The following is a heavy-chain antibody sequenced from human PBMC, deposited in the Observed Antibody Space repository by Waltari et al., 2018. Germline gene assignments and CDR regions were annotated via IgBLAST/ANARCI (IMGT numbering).Heavy chain of an antibody. V-gene: IGHV4-38-2*01. CDR2: LYHSGST. Sequence: QVQLQESGPGLVKPSETLPLTCAVSGYSISSGYYWGWIRQPPGKGLEWIGSLYHSGSTYYHPSLKRRVTRSVDTSKNQFSRKLSSVTAADTAVYYCARVGDWSGGSCYSGYDYWGQGTLVTVSS. CDR3: ARVGDWSGGSCYSGYDY. D-gene: IGHD2-15*01. CDR1: GYSISSGYY. J-gene: IGHJ4*02.